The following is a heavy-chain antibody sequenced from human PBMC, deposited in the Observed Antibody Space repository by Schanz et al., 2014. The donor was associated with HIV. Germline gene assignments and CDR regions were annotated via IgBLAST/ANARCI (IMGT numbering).Heavy chain of an antibody. J-gene: IGHJ4*02. CDR1: GFIFDDYA. CDR3: AKDFYFRPGRVAAVSFFDY. CDR2: ISWNSGSI. Sequence: EVHLLESGGGLVHPGGSLRLSCAASGFIFDDYAMHWVRQAPGKGLEWVSGISWNSGSIGYADSVKGRFTISRDNAKNSLYMQMNSLRAEDTALYYCAKDFYFRPGRVAAVSFFDYWGQGTLVTVSS. V-gene: IGHV3-9*01. D-gene: IGHD6-13*01.